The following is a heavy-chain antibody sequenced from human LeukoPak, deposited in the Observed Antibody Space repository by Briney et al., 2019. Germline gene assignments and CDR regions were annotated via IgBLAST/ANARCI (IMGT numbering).Heavy chain of an antibody. J-gene: IGHJ6*02. CDR2: IYYSGST. D-gene: IGHD5-18*01. Sequence: SETLSLTCTVSGGSISSYYWSWIRQPPGKGLERIGYIYYSGSTNYYPPLKSRVTISVDTSKNQFSLKLSSVTAADTAVYYCARMDTHGSRYYYYGMDVWGQGTTVTVSS. CDR1: GGSISSYY. V-gene: IGHV4-59*01. CDR3: ARMDTHGSRYYYYGMDV.